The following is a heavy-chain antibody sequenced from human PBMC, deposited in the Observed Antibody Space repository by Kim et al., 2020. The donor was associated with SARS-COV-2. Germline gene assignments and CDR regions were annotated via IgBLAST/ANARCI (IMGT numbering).Heavy chain of an antibody. D-gene: IGHD6-19*01. CDR1: GGSISSSSYY. Sequence: SETLSLTCTVSGGSISSSSYYWGWIRQPPGKGLEWIGSIYYSGSTYYNPSLKSRVTISVDTSKNQFSLKLSSVTAADTAVYYCARLPRGWGAFDIWGQGTMVTVSS. V-gene: IGHV4-39*01. J-gene: IGHJ3*02. CDR3: ARLPRGWGAFDI. CDR2: IYYSGST.